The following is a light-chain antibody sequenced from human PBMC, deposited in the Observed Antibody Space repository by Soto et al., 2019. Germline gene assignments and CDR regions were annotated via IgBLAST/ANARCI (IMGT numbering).Light chain of an antibody. CDR3: QQYSSYSRT. Sequence: DIQMTQSPSTLSASVGDRVTITCRASQSISSWLALYQQKPGKAPNLLIYKASTLESGVPSRFSGSGSGTEFTLTISSLQPDDFATYYCQQYSSYSRTFGQGTKVEIK. V-gene: IGKV1-5*03. CDR1: QSISSW. J-gene: IGKJ1*01. CDR2: KAS.